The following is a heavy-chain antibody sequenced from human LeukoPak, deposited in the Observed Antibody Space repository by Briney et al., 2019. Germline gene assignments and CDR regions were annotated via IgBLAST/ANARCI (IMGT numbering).Heavy chain of an antibody. CDR1: GFTFSDAW. J-gene: IGHJ4*02. CDR3: TTGVH. CDR2: IKRKIEGGTT. V-gene: IGHV3-15*01. Sequence: GGSLRLSCAASGFTFSDAWMSWVRQAPGKGLEWAGRIKRKIEGGTTDYAAPVKGRFTISRDDSENTLYLQMNSLQTEDTAIYYCTTGVHWGQGTLVTVSS.